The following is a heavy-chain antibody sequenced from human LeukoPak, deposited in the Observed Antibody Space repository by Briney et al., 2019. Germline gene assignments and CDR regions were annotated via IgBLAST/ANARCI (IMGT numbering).Heavy chain of an antibody. CDR3: ARAGRLSLGLDY. CDR1: GGSISSYY. CDR2: IYYSGST. V-gene: IGHV4-59*01. Sequence: SETLSLTCTVSGGSISSYYWSWIRQPPGKGLEWIGYIYYSGSTNYNPSLKSRVTISVDTSKNQSSLKLSSVTAADTAVYYCARAGRLSLGLDYWGQGTLVTVSS. J-gene: IGHJ4*02.